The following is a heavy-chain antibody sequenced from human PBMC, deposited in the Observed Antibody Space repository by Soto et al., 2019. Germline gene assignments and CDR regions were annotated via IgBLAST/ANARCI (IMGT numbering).Heavy chain of an antibody. CDR2: IIPILGIA. J-gene: IGHJ6*02. V-gene: IGHV1-69*08. D-gene: IGHD6-13*01. CDR1: GGTFSSYT. Sequence: QVQLVQSGAEVKKPGSSVKVSCKASGGTFSSYTISWVRQAPGQGLEWMGRIIPILGIANYAQKFQGRVTITADKSPSTAYKELSSLRSEDTTVYYCARDRSGYSSSWPTGGVGYYYYGMDVWGQGTTVTVSS. CDR3: ARDRSGYSSSWPTGGVGYYYYGMDV.